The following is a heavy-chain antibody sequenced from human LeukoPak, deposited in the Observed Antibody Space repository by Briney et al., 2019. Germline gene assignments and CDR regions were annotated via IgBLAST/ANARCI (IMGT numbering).Heavy chain of an antibody. CDR2: ISYSGST. J-gene: IGHJ4*02. CDR1: RGSVSSGYY. CDR3: AQQGYCSTTSCYARFDY. Sequence: KPSETLSLTCTVSRGSVSSGYYWGWIRQPPGKGLECIGSISYSGSTYYSPSLKSRLTISIDTSKNQLSLKLSSVTAADTAVYFCAQQGYCSTTSCYARFDYWGQGTQVTVSS. V-gene: IGHV4-39*01. D-gene: IGHD2-2*01.